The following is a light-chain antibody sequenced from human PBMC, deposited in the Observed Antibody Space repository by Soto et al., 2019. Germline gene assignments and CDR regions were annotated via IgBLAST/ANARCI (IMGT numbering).Light chain of an antibody. CDR1: QSVGSY. CDR3: QQRRDSIT. V-gene: IGKV3-11*01. Sequence: EIVLTQSPVTLSLSPGERATLSCRASQSVGSYLAWLQQKPGQAPRLLIYDASKRATGIPGRFSGSGSGTDFILTISSLELEDFAVYYCQQRRDSITFGQGTRLEIK. CDR2: DAS. J-gene: IGKJ5*01.